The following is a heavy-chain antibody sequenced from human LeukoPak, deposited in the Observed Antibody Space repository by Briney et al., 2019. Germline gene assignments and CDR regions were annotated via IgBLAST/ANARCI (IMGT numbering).Heavy chain of an antibody. D-gene: IGHD4-17*01. Sequence: GGSLRLSCAASGFSFSSYNMNWVRQTPGKGLEWVSSISSSSSYIYYADSVKGRFTISRDNAKNSLYLQMNSLRAEDTAVYYCARAYDYGIFGPENWFDPWGQGTLVTVSS. V-gene: IGHV3-21*01. CDR3: ARAYDYGIFGPENWFDP. CDR1: GFSFSSYN. CDR2: ISSSSSYI. J-gene: IGHJ5*02.